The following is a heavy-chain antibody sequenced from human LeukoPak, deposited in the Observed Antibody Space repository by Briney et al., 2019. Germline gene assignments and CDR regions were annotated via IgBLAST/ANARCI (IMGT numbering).Heavy chain of an antibody. D-gene: IGHD4-11*01. CDR3: TRGVGSNYFYYYYYYYMDV. CDR2: IRSKAYGGTT. V-gene: IGHV3-49*03. J-gene: IGHJ6*03. CDR1: GFTFGDYA. Sequence: PGGSLRLSCTASGFTFGDYAMSWFRQAPGKGLEWVGFIRSKAYGGTTEYAASVKGRFTISRDDSKSIAYLQMNSLKTEDTAVYYCTRGVGSNYFYYYYYYYMDVWGKGTTVTVSS.